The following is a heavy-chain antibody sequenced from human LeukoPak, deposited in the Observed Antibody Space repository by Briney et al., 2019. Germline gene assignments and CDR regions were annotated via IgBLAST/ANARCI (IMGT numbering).Heavy chain of an antibody. CDR2: IYYSGST. J-gene: IGHJ3*02. V-gene: IGHV4-30-4*01. CDR3: ARVGLRNYAFDI. Sequence: SQTLSLTCTVSGGSISSGDYYWSWIRQPPGKGLEWIGYIYYSGSTYYNPSLKSRVTISVDTSKNQFSLKLSSVTAADTAVYYCARVGLRNYAFDIWGQGTMVTVSS. D-gene: IGHD3/OR15-3a*01. CDR1: GGSISSGDYY.